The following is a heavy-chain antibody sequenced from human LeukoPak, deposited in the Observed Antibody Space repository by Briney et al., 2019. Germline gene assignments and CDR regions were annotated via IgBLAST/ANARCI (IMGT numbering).Heavy chain of an antibody. V-gene: IGHV4-59*01. Sequence: SETLSLTCTVSGGSFSTYYWSWIRQPPGKGLEWIADISASGNTEYNPSLKSRVTISLDTSKNEFSVKLWSVTAADTAVYYCARLKYYGSGRSDGMDVWGLGTTVTVSS. D-gene: IGHD3-10*01. CDR2: ISASGNT. CDR3: ARLKYYGSGRSDGMDV. CDR1: GGSFSTYY. J-gene: IGHJ6*02.